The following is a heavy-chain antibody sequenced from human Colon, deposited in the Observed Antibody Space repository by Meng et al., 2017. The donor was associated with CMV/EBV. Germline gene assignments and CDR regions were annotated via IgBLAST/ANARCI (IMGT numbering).Heavy chain of an antibody. CDR3: TREPADTGCFDY. J-gene: IGHJ4*02. D-gene: IGHD5-18*01. CDR1: GYTFTGYY. V-gene: IGHV1-46*01. Sequence: CKSYGYTFTGYYFHWVRQAPGQGLEWMGLISLGDGITSYAQKFKGRVSVTRDTSTSTVYMGLSGLTSDDTAVYYCTREPADTGCFDYLGQGTLVTVSS. CDR2: ISLGDGIT.